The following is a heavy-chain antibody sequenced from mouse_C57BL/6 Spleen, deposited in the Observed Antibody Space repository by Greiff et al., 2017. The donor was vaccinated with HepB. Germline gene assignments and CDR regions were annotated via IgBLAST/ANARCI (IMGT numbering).Heavy chain of an antibody. J-gene: IGHJ2*01. CDR3: ARDGAVAFDY. CDR1: GYAFSSSW. Sequence: QVQLQQSGPELVKPGASVKISCKASGYAFSSSWMNWVKQRPGKGLEWIGRIYPGDGDTNYNGKFKGKATLTADKSSSTAYVQLSSLTSEDSAVYFCARDGAVAFDYWGQGTTLTVSS. D-gene: IGHD1-1*01. CDR2: IYPGDGDT. V-gene: IGHV1-82*01.